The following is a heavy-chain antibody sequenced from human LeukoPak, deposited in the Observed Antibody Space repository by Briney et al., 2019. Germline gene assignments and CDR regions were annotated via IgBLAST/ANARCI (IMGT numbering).Heavy chain of an antibody. V-gene: IGHV4-34*01. CDR1: GGSFSGYY. J-gene: IGHJ4*02. CDR2: INHSGST. D-gene: IGHD4-17*01. Sequence: PSETLSLTCAVYGGSFSGYYWSWIRQPPGKGLEWIGEINHSGSTNYNPSLKSRVTISVDTSKNQFSLKLSSVNAADTAVYYCARGNDYGDYVYFDYWGQGTLVTVSS. CDR3: ARGNDYGDYVYFDY.